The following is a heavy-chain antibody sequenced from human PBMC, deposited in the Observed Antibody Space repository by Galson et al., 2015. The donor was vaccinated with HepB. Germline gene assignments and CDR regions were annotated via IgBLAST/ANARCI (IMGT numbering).Heavy chain of an antibody. D-gene: IGHD5-18*01. CDR2: IKSKTDGGTT. J-gene: IGHJ4*02. CDR3: TTLHVDTAMVPDFDY. Sequence: SLRLSCAASGFTFSNAWMSWVRQAPGKGLEWVGRIKSKTDGGTTDYAAPVKGRFTISRDDSKNTLYLQMNSLKTEDTAVYYCTTLHVDTAMVPDFDYWGQGTLVTVSS. CDR1: GFTFSNAW. V-gene: IGHV3-15*01.